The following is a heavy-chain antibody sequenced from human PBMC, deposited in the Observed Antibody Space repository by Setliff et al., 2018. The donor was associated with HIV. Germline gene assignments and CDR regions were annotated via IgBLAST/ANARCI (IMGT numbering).Heavy chain of an antibody. V-gene: IGHV1-69*13. Sequence: SVKVSCKASGGTFSTYAIHWVRQAPGQGLEWMGGIPLFGTANYAQKFQGRVRITADESTGTAYMELRTLKFEDTAMYYCVVGGSSWYADYHYYYMDIWGTGTTVTVSS. CDR2: IPLFGTA. CDR1: GGTFSTYA. J-gene: IGHJ6*03. CDR3: VVGGSSWYADYHYYYMDI. D-gene: IGHD6-13*01.